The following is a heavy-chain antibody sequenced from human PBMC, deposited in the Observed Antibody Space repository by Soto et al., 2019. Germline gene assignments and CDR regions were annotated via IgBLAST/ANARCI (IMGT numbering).Heavy chain of an antibody. CDR2: TRNKANSYTT. J-gene: IGHJ4*02. V-gene: IGHV3-72*01. D-gene: IGHD2-8*01. CDR1: GFTFSDHY. Sequence: PGGSLRLSCAASGFTFSDHYMDWVRQAPGKGLEWIGRTRNKANSYTTEYAASVKGRFTISRDDSKSSLYLQMNSLKTEDTAVYYCVKLVYWTNGVWSHFDSWGQGTLVTVSS. CDR3: VKLVYWTNGVWSHFDS.